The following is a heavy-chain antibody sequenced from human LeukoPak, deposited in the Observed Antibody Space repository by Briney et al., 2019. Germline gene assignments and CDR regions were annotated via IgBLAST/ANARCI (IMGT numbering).Heavy chain of an antibody. J-gene: IGHJ4*02. V-gene: IGHV5-51*01. CDR3: ARQRATTLVRGDMAPEF. D-gene: IGHD3-10*01. CDR2: IYPGDSDT. CDR1: GYSFTSYW. Sequence: GESLKISCKGSGYSFTSYWIGWVRQMPGKGLEWMGIIYPGDSDTRYSPSFQGQVTISADKSISTACLQWSSLKASDTAMYYCARQRATTLVRGDMAPEFWGQGTLVTVSS.